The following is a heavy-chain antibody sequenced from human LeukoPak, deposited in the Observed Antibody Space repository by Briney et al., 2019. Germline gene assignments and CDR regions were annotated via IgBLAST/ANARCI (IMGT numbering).Heavy chain of an antibody. CDR2: ISSNSDSI. J-gene: IGHJ4*02. Sequence: GSPCLSCAASGFTVSNYGMNWVCQAPGKRLEWVSYISSNSDSIYYADSVKGRFTISRDNAENSLYLQMNSLRDEDTAVYYCARAMRSGYDYWGQG. CDR1: GFTVSNYG. V-gene: IGHV3-48*02. CDR3: ARAMRSGYDY. D-gene: IGHD5-12*01.